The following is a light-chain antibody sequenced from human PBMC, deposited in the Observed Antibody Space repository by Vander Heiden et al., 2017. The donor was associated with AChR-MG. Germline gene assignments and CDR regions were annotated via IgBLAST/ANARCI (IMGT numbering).Light chain of an antibody. V-gene: IGLV2-23*01. CDR1: SSDVGSYKL. J-gene: IGLJ3*02. CDR3: CSYAGSPPWV. CDR2: EGT. Sequence: QSALTQTASVSGSPGQSITISCTGTSSDVGSYKLVSWYQHHPGKAPKLLIYEGTKRPSGISHRFSGSKSGNTASLTISGLQAEDEADYYCCSYAGSPPWVFGGGTKLTVL.